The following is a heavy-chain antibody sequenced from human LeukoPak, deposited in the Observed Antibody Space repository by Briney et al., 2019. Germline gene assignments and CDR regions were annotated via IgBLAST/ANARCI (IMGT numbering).Heavy chain of an antibody. V-gene: IGHV3-9*01. Sequence: QAGGSLRLSCAASGFTFDDYAMPWVRQAPGKGLEWVSGISWNSGSIGYADSVKGRFTISRDNAKNSLYLQMNSLRAEDTALYYCAKDLMGRIYGMDVWGQGTTVTVSS. CDR2: ISWNSGSI. CDR1: GFTFDDYA. CDR3: AKDLMGRIYGMDV. D-gene: IGHD1-26*01. J-gene: IGHJ6*02.